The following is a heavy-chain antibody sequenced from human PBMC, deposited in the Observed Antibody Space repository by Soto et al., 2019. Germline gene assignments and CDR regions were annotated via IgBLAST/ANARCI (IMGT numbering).Heavy chain of an antibody. CDR1: GFTFSDYY. J-gene: IGHJ4*02. CDR2: ISSSSSYT. V-gene: IGHV3-11*06. Sequence: QVQLVESGGGLVKPGGSLRLSCAASGFTFSDYYMSWIRQAPGKGLEWVSYISSSSSYTNYADSVKGRFTISRDNAKNSLYLQINSLRAEDTAVYYCARGRGSGYQYSFDYWGQGTLVTVSS. D-gene: IGHD3-22*01. CDR3: ARGRGSGYQYSFDY.